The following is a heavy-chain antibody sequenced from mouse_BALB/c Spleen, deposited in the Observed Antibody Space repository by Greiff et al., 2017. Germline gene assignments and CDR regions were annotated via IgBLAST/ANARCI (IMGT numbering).Heavy chain of an antibody. Sequence: VQLQQSGPELVKPGASVKISCKASGYAFSSSWMNWVKQRPGQGLEWIGRIYPGDGDTNYNGKFKGKATLTADKSSSTAYMQLSSLTSVDSAVYFCARYDGYYLYYYAMDYWGQGTSVTVSS. CDR3: ARYDGYYLYYYAMDY. V-gene: IGHV1-82*01. J-gene: IGHJ4*01. D-gene: IGHD2-3*01. CDR1: GYAFSSSW. CDR2: IYPGDGDT.